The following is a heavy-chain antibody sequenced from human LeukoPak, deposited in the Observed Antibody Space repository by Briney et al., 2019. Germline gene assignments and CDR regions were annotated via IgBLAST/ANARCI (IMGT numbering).Heavy chain of an antibody. J-gene: IGHJ5*02. Sequence: SETLSLTCTVSGGSISSSNYYWGWIRQPPGKGLEWIGSIYYSGSTYYNLSLKSRVTISVDTSKIQFSLKLNSVTAADTAVYYCARHRDCSPSSCYTSWFDPWGQGTLVTVSS. CDR3: ARHRDCSPSSCYTSWFDP. CDR2: IYYSGST. V-gene: IGHV4-39*01. CDR1: GGSISSSNYY. D-gene: IGHD2-2*02.